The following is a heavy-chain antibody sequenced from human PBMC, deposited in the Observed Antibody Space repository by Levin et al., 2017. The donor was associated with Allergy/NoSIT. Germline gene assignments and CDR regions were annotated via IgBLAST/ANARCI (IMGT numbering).Heavy chain of an antibody. V-gene: IGHV3-21*01. D-gene: IGHD6-19*01. J-gene: IGHJ6*02. CDR3: ARDPSSGWYEGYHYYYMDV. CDR1: GFTFSSYS. CDR2: ISSSGSYR. Sequence: ETLSLTCAASGFTFSSYSMNWVRQAPGKGLEWISSISSSGSYRYYADSVKGRFTISRDSARNSLYLQMNSLRVEDTAVYYCARDPSSGWYEGYHYYYMDVWGQGTTVTVSS.